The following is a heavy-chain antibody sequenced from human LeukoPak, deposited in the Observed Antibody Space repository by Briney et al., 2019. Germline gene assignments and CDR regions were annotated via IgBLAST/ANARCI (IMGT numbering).Heavy chain of an antibody. CDR2: IYSGGST. V-gene: IGHV3-53*01. CDR1: GFTVSSNY. Sequence: GGSLRLSCAASGFTVSSNYMSCVRQAPGKGLEWFSVIYSGGSTYYADSVKGRFTISRDNSKNTLYLQMNSLRAEDTAVYYCARGLSAAASRNYFDYWGQGTLVTVSS. J-gene: IGHJ4*02. CDR3: ARGLSAAASRNYFDY. D-gene: IGHD6-13*01.